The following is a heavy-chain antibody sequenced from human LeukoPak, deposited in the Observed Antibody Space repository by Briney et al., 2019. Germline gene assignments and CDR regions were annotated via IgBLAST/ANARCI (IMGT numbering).Heavy chain of an antibody. CDR3: AGQYQLLTNAFDI. V-gene: IGHV3-23*01. CDR2: ISGSGDTT. J-gene: IGHJ3*02. D-gene: IGHD2-2*01. Sequence: PGGSLRLSCAATGFTFSSYAMTWVRQAPGKGLEWVSGISGSGDTTYYADSVKGRFTISRDNSKNTLYLQMNSLRAEDTAVYYCAGQYQLLTNAFDIWGQGTMVTVSS. CDR1: GFTFSSYA.